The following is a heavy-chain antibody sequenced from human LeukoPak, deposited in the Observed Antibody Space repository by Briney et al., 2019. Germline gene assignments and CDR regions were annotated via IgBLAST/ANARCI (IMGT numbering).Heavy chain of an antibody. V-gene: IGHV3-23*01. CDR3: AKDAEYGDYDY. D-gene: IGHD4-17*01. J-gene: IGHJ4*02. CDR1: GFTFSSYA. CDR2: ISATGGST. Sequence: PGGSLRLSCAASGFTFSSYAMSWVRQAPGKGLEWVSTISATGGSTNYADSVKGRFTISRDNSKNTLYLQMNSLRAEDTAVYYCAKDAEYGDYDYWGQGTLVTVSS.